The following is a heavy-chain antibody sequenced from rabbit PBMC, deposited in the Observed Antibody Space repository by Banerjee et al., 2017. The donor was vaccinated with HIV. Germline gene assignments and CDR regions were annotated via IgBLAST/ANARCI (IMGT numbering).Heavy chain of an antibody. CDR2: IYSGSGST. V-gene: IGHV1S45*01. Sequence: QEQLEESGGGLVQPEGSLTLTCTASGFSFSSSYDMCWVRQAPGKGLELIACIYSGSGSTWYASWAKGRFTISKTSWTTVTLQMTSLTAADTATYFCARDLAAVTGWNFGLWGQGTLVTVS. CDR1: GFSFSSSYD. CDR3: ARDLAAVTGWNFGL. D-gene: IGHD7-1*01. J-gene: IGHJ6*01.